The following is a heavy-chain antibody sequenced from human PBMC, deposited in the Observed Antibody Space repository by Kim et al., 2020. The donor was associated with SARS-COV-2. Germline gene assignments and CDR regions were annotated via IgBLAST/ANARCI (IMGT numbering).Heavy chain of an antibody. CDR3: ARVDYDSSATDAFDV. J-gene: IGHJ3*01. D-gene: IGHD3-22*01. Sequence: PALKSRVTMSVDTSKNQFSQKLSAVTAADTAVYYCARVDYDSSATDAFDVWGQGTMVTVSS. V-gene: IGHV4-4*07.